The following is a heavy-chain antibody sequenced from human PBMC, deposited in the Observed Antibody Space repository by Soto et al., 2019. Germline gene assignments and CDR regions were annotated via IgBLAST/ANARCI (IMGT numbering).Heavy chain of an antibody. J-gene: IGHJ5*02. Sequence: PSETLSLTCTVSGGSISSGDYYWSWIRQPPGKGLEWIGYIYYSGSTYYNPSLKSRVTISVDTSKNQFSLKLSSVTAADTAVYYCARVPLPAATSYNWFDPWGQGTLVTVSS. CDR3: ARVPLPAATSYNWFDP. CDR2: IYYSGST. D-gene: IGHD2-2*01. V-gene: IGHV4-30-4*01. CDR1: GGSISSGDYY.